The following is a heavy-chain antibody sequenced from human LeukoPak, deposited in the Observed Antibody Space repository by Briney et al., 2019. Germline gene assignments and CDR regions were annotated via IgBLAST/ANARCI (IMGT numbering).Heavy chain of an antibody. V-gene: IGHV3-30*02. CDR3: VKDVPVAYFDY. CDR1: GFTFSYFG. J-gene: IGHJ4*02. D-gene: IGHD2-2*01. CDR2: IRNEGDIE. Sequence: GGSLRLSCAASGFTFSYFGMDWVRQAPGKGLEWVAFIRNEGDIEYYADSVKGRFTISRDNSKNTLYLQMNSLRAEDTAVYYCVKDVPVAYFDYWGQGTLVTVSS.